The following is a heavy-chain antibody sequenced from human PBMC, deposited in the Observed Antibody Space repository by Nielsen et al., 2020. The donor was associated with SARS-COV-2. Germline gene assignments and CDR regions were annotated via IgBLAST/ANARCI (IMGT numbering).Heavy chain of an antibody. D-gene: IGHD6-13*01. V-gene: IGHV4-30-4*01. J-gene: IGHJ5*02. CDR2: VDYSGRT. CDR3: ASSSSWYGWFDP. CDR1: GGSISSGDYY. Sequence: SETLSLTCTVSGGSISSGDYYWSWIRQPPGKGLEWIGFVDYSGRTDYNPSLKSRVTISIDTSKNQLSLRVKSVTAADTAVYYCASSSSWYGWFDPWGQGTLVTVSS.